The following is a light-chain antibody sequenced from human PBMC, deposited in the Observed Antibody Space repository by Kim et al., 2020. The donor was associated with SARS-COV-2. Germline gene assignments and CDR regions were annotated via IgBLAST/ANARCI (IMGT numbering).Light chain of an antibody. Sequence: QSALTQPASVSGSPGQSITISCTGTSSDVGGYNYVSWYQQHPNKAPKLMIYDVSNRPSGVSNRFSGSKSGNTASLTISGLQAEAEADYYCSSYTSSSTLNVVFGGGTKVTVL. V-gene: IGLV2-14*03. CDR3: SSYTSSSTLNVV. J-gene: IGLJ2*01. CDR1: SSDVGGYNY. CDR2: DVS.